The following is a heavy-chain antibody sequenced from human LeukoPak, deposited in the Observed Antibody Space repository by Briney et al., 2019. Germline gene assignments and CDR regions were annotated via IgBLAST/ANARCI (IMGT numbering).Heavy chain of an antibody. CDR1: GGSISSNY. Sequence: SETLSLTCAISGGSISSNYWSWIRQPPGKGLGWIGYCHYSGNTNYNPSLKSRATIAVDMSKSQFSLTLNSVTAADTAVYYCARSASSTSRSAFDIWGQGTRVTASS. CDR3: ARSASSTSRSAFDI. CDR2: CHYSGNT. J-gene: IGHJ3*02. V-gene: IGHV4-59*13.